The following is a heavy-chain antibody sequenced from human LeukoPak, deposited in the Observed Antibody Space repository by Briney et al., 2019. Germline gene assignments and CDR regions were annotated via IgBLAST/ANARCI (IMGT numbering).Heavy chain of an antibody. V-gene: IGHV4-59*01. Sequence: SETLSLTYTVSGGSISSYYWSWIRQPPGKGLEWIGYIYYSGSTNYNPSLKSRVTISVDTSKNQFSLKLSSVTAADTAVYYCAGVVPAAKAFDYWGQGTLVTVSS. CDR2: IYYSGST. CDR3: AGVVPAAKAFDY. CDR1: GGSISSYY. J-gene: IGHJ4*02. D-gene: IGHD2-2*01.